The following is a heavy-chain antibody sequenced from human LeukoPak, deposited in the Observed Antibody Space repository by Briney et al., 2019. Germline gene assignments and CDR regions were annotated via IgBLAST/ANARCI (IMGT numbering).Heavy chain of an antibody. CDR2: IRYDGSNK. J-gene: IGHJ4*02. V-gene: IGHV3-30*02. CDR3: AKANFWSGYYTEDY. D-gene: IGHD3-3*01. Sequence: KPGGSLRLSCAASGFTFSSYGMQWVRQAPGKGLERVAFIRYDGSNKYYADSVKGRFTISRDNSKNTLYLQMNSLRAEDTAVYYCAKANFWSGYYTEDYWGQGTLVTVSS. CDR1: GFTFSSYG.